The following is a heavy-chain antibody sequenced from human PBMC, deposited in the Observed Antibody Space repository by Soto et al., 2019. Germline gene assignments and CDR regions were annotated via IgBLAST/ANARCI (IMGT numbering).Heavy chain of an antibody. CDR2: IYYSGST. Sequence: QVQLQESGPGLVKPSQTLSLTCTVSGGSISSGDYYWSWIRQPPGKGLEWIGYIYYSGSTYYNPSLKSRVTISVDTSKNQFSLKLSSVTAADTAVYYCARGPDSSGYFVPFDYWGQGTLVTVSS. D-gene: IGHD3-22*01. J-gene: IGHJ4*02. CDR3: ARGPDSSGYFVPFDY. V-gene: IGHV4-30-4*01. CDR1: GGSISSGDYY.